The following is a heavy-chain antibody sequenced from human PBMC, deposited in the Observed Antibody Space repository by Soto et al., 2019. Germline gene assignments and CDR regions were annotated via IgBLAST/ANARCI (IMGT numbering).Heavy chain of an antibody. Sequence: SATLSLTCAVYGRSFSGSYWSWIRPPPGKGLEWIGEINHSGSTNYNPSLKSRVTISVDTSKNQFSLKLSSVTAADTAVYYCARVQEDIVVVVAATDYYYYMDVWGKGTTVTVSS. D-gene: IGHD2-15*01. J-gene: IGHJ6*03. CDR1: GRSFSGSY. CDR2: INHSGST. CDR3: ARVQEDIVVVVAATDYYYYMDV. V-gene: IGHV4-34*01.